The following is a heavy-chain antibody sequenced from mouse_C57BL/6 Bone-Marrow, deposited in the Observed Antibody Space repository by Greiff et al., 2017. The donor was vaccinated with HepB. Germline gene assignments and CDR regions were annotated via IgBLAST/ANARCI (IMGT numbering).Heavy chain of an antibody. V-gene: IGHV5-9*01. D-gene: IGHD1-1*01. J-gene: IGHJ3*01. CDR2: ISGGGGNT. CDR1: GFTFSSYT. CDR3: ARNYYGSSWAY. Sequence: EVKLVESGGGLVKPGGSLKLSCAASGFTFSSYTMSWVRQTPEQRLEWVATISGGGGNTYYPDSVKGRFTISRDNAKNTLYLQMSSLRSEDTALYYCARNYYGSSWAYWGQGTLVTVSA.